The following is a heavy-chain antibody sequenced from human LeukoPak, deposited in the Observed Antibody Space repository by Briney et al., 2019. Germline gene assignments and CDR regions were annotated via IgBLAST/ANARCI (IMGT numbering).Heavy chain of an antibody. D-gene: IGHD3-22*01. V-gene: IGHV1-69*05. CDR3: ARSVGSGYHDAFDI. Sequence: SVTVSFKASGGTFSSYAISWVRQAPGQGLEWMGRIIPIFGTANYAQKFQGRVTITTDESTSTAYMALSSLRSEDTAVYYCARSVGSGYHDAFDIWGQGTMVTVSS. CDR1: GGTFSSYA. J-gene: IGHJ3*02. CDR2: IIPIFGTA.